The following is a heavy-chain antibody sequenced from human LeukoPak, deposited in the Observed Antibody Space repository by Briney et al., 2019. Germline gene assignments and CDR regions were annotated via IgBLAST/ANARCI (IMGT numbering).Heavy chain of an antibody. CDR2: ISAYNGNT. Sequence: WASVKVSCKASGYTFTSYDITWVRQAPGQGLEWMGWISAYNGNTNYAQKLQGRVTMTTDTSTSTAYMELRSLRSDDTAVYYCARLKGQLWLQYYYYYYMDVWGKGTTVTVSS. J-gene: IGHJ6*03. CDR3: ARLKGQLWLQYYYYYYMDV. CDR1: GYTFTSYD. V-gene: IGHV1-18*01. D-gene: IGHD5-18*01.